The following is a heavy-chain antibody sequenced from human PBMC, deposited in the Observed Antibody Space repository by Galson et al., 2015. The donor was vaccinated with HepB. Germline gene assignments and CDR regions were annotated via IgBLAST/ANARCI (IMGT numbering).Heavy chain of an antibody. J-gene: IGHJ5*02. Sequence: SLRLSCAASGFTFSSYAMSWVRQAPGKGLEWVSAISGSGGSTYYADSVKGRFTISRDNSKNTLYLQMNSLRAEDTAVYYCAKSGVAAISGWYNRFDPWGQGTLVTVSS. CDR2: ISGSGGST. CDR3: AKSGVAAISGWYNRFDP. CDR1: GFTFSSYA. D-gene: IGHD6-19*01. V-gene: IGHV3-23*01.